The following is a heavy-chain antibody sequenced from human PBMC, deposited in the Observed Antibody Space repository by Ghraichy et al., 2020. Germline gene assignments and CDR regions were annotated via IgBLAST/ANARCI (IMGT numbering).Heavy chain of an antibody. V-gene: IGHV3-48*02. CDR3: ARGSRVVRFYYYDGMDV. CDR2: ITGSGRTK. D-gene: IGHD4-23*01. Sequence: GGSLRLSCVGSGFPFSSYSFTWVRQSPGKGLEWVSYITGSGRTKSYADSVKGRFTISRDNAQNSLYLQMNSLRDEDTAVYYCARGSRVVRFYYYDGMDVWGQGTTVTVSS. J-gene: IGHJ6*02. CDR1: GFPFSSYS.